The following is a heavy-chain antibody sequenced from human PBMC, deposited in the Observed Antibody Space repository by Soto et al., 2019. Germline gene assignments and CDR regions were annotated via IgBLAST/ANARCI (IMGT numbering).Heavy chain of an antibody. CDR3: ARGVYGAYLDY. CDR2: VESSGRT. CDR1: GGPLSSGSYY. V-gene: IGHV4-61*01. J-gene: IGHJ4*02. D-gene: IGHD3-10*01. Sequence: PSETLSLTCTVSGGPLSSGSYYWSWIRQTPGKGLEWIGYVESSGRTEYKPSLASRVTLSLDSSQNQFSLTLRSVTPAERALYFCARGVYGAYLDYWGQGIPVTVSS.